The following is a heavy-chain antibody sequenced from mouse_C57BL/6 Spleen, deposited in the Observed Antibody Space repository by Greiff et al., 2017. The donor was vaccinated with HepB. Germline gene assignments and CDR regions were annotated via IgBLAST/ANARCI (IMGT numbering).Heavy chain of an antibody. Sequence: EVQLQQSGPELVKPGASVKISCKASGYTFTDYYMNWVKQSHGKSLEWIGDINPNNGGTSYNQKFKGKATLTVDKSSSTAYMELRSLTSEDSAVYYCARYYYGSSYCWYFDVWGTGTTVTVSS. CDR1: GYTFTDYY. V-gene: IGHV1-26*01. D-gene: IGHD1-1*01. CDR2: INPNNGGT. J-gene: IGHJ1*03. CDR3: ARYYYGSSYCWYFDV.